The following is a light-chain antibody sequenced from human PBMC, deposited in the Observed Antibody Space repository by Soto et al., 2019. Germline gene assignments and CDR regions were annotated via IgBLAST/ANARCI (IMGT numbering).Light chain of an antibody. J-gene: IGKJ1*01. CDR1: QNINTD. V-gene: IGKV3-15*01. CDR3: QQYNNWWT. CDR2: GAS. Sequence: PSTLSASVGDRVTITCRASQNINTDLAWYQQKPGQAPRLLIYGASTRATGIPARFSGSGSGTEFTLTISSLQSEDFAVYYCQQYNNWWTFGQGTKVDIK.